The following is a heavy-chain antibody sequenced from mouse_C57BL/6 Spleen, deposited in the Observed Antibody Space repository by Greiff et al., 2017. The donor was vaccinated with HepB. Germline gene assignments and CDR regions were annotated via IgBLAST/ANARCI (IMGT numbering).Heavy chain of an antibody. CDR1: GYTFTDYY. V-gene: IGHV1-26*01. D-gene: IGHD2-5*01. CDR3: ARSRYSNPAWFAY. CDR2: INPNNGGT. Sequence: VQLQQSGPELVKPGASVKISCKASGYTFTDYYMNWVKQSHGKSLEWIGDINPNNGGTSYNQKFKGKATLTVDKSSSTAYMELRSLTSEDSAVYYCARSRYSNPAWFAYWGQGTLVTVSA. J-gene: IGHJ3*01.